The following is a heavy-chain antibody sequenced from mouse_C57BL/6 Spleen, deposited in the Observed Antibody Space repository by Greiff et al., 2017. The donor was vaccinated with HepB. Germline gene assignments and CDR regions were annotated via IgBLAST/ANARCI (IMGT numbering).Heavy chain of an antibody. J-gene: IGHJ1*03. CDR1: GYTFTSYW. CDR3: ARAEYSNAYWYFDV. Sequence: QVQLQQPGAELVMPGASVKLSCKASGYTFTSYWMHWVKQRPGQGLEWIGEIDPSDSYTNYNQKFKGKSTLTVDKSSSTAYMQLSSLTSEDSAVYYCARAEYSNAYWYFDVWGTGTTVTVSS. D-gene: IGHD2-5*01. CDR2: IDPSDSYT. V-gene: IGHV1-69*01.